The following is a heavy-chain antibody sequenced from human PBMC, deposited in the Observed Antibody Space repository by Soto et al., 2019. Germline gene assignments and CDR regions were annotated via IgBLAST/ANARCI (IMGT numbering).Heavy chain of an antibody. J-gene: IGHJ4*02. CDR2: IYYSGST. CDR3: ARTPDFFSAFWSGYEAGQAYFDY. V-gene: IGHV4-39*01. D-gene: IGHD3-3*01. Sequence: SETLSLTCTVSGGSISSSSYYWGWIRQPPGKGLEWIGSIYYSGSTYYNPSLKSRVTISVVTSKNQFSLKLSSVTAADTAVYSRARTPDFFSAFWSGYEAGQAYFDYWGEATLVTVS. CDR1: GGSISSSSYY.